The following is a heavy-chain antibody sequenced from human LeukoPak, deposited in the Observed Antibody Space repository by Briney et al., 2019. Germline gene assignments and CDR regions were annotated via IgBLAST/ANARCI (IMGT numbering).Heavy chain of an antibody. J-gene: IGHJ4*02. CDR2: ISGSGGST. V-gene: IGHV3-23*01. Sequence: GGSLRLSCAASGFTFSSYAMSWVRQAPGKGLEWVSAISGSGGSTYYADSVKGRFTISRDNSKNTLYLQMNSLRAEDTAVYYCAKGDRLYSSSWYVFDYWGQGTLVTVSS. D-gene: IGHD6-13*01. CDR3: AKGDRLYSSSWYVFDY. CDR1: GFTFSSYA.